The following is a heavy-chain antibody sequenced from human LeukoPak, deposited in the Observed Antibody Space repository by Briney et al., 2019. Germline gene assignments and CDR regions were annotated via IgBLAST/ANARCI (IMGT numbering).Heavy chain of an antibody. CDR1: GFTFSSYG. CDR2: ISYDGSNK. Sequence: GGSLRLSCAASGFTFSSYGMHWVRQAPGKGLEWVAVISYDGSNKYYADSVKGRFTISRDNSKNTLYLQMNSLRAEDTAVYYCAKEAGSGSYSAYYYYYMGVWGKGTTVTVSS. V-gene: IGHV3-30*18. J-gene: IGHJ6*03. CDR3: AKEAGSGSYSAYYYYYMGV. D-gene: IGHD3-10*01.